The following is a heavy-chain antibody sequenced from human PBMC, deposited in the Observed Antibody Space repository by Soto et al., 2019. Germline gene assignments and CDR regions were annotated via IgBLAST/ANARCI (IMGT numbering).Heavy chain of an antibody. CDR2: IHHSETT. J-gene: IGHJ5*02. CDR3: ARVPGP. Sequence: SETLSLTCAVSGASVSSTKWWSGVRQSPGKGLEWIGEIHHSETTNYNPSLESRVTISIDKSKNQFSLKLSSVTAADTAVYYCARVPGPWGQGTLVTVSS. CDR1: GASVSSTKW. V-gene: IGHV4-4*02.